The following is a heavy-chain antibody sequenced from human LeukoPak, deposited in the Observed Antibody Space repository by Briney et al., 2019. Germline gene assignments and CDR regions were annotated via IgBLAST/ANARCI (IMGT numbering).Heavy chain of an antibody. CDR2: IYYSGST. CDR1: GGSISGSSYY. CDR3: ARHISGYDFVDY. Sequence: SETLSLTCTVSGGSISGSSYYWGWIRQPPGKGLEWIGSIYYSGSTYYNPSLKSRVTISVDTSKNQFSLKLSSVTAADTAVYYCARHISGYDFVDYWGQGTLVTVSS. V-gene: IGHV4-39*01. J-gene: IGHJ4*02. D-gene: IGHD5-12*01.